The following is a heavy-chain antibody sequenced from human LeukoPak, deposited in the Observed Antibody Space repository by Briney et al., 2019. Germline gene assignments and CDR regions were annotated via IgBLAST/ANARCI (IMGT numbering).Heavy chain of an antibody. Sequence: ETLSLTCTVSGGSITSYYWSWIRQPPGKGLECIGYIYYSGSTYYNPSLKSRVTISVDTSKNQFSLKLSSVTAADTAVYYCARVRRDGYNSPDYWGQGTLVTVSS. CDR3: ARVRRDGYNSPDY. CDR2: IYYSGST. J-gene: IGHJ4*02. V-gene: IGHV4-59*01. CDR1: GGSITSYY. D-gene: IGHD5-24*01.